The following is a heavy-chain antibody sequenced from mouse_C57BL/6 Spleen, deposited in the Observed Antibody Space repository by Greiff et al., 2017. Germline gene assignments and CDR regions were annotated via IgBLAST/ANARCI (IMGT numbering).Heavy chain of an antibody. CDR1: GYSITSGYY. Sequence: VQLKESGPGLVKPSQSLSLTCSVTGYSITSGYYWNWIRQFPGNKLEWMGYISYDGSNNYNPSLKNRISITRDTSKNQFFLKLNSVTTEDTATYYCARGDYGSSWGFAYWGQGTLVTVSA. V-gene: IGHV3-6*01. D-gene: IGHD1-1*01. J-gene: IGHJ3*01. CDR3: ARGDYGSSWGFAY. CDR2: ISYDGSN.